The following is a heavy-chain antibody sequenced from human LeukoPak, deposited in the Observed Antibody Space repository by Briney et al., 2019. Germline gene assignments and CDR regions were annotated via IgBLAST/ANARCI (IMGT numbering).Heavy chain of an antibody. Sequence: PSQTLSLTCTVSGGSISSSSYYWGWIRQPPGKGLEWIGSIYYSGSTYYNPSLKSRVTISVDTSKNQFSLKLSSVTAADTAVYYCARLLRVGYCSTTTCNWFDSWGQGTLVTVSS. D-gene: IGHD2-2*03. V-gene: IGHV4-39*07. CDR1: GGSISSSSYY. CDR2: IYYSGST. CDR3: ARLLRVGYCSTTTCNWFDS. J-gene: IGHJ5*01.